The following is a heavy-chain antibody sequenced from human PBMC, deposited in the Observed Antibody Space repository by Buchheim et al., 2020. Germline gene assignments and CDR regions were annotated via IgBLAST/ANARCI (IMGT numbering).Heavy chain of an antibody. V-gene: IGHV4-39*01. D-gene: IGHD3-3*01. J-gene: IGHJ6*03. CDR2: IYYSGST. Sequence: QLQLQESGPGLVKPSETLSLTCTVSGGSISSSSYYWGWIRQPPGKGLEWIGSIYYSGSTYYNPSLKSRATISVDTSKNPFSLKLSSVTAADTAVYYCARLNTNHYDFWSGYPTGYYYYYMDVWGKGTT. CDR3: ARLNTNHYDFWSGYPTGYYYYYMDV. CDR1: GGSISSSSYY.